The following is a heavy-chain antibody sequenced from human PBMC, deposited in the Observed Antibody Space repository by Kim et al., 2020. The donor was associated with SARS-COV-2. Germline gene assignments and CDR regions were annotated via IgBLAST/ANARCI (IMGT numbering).Heavy chain of an antibody. CDR1: GGSFSGYY. Sequence: SETLSLTCAVYGGSFSGYYWSWIRQPPGKGLEWIGEINHSGSTNYNPSLKSRVTISVDTSKNQFSLQLSSVTAADTAVYYCARVHRLLWFRERYFDYWGQGTLITVSS. J-gene: IGHJ4*02. D-gene: IGHD3-10*01. CDR3: ARVHRLLWFRERYFDY. V-gene: IGHV4-34*01. CDR2: INHSGST.